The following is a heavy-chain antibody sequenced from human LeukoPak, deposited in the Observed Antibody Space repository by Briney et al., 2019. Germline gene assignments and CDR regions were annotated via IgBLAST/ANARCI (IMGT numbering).Heavy chain of an antibody. CDR3: ARAPGSGSYYQSNYYYYMDV. D-gene: IGHD3-10*01. Sequence: LSGGSLRLSCAASGFTFSSYSLNWVRQAPGKGLEWVSYISSSSSTIYYADSVKGRFTISRDNAKNSLYLQMNSLRAEDTAVYYCARAPGSGSYYQSNYYYYMDVWGKGTTVTVSS. J-gene: IGHJ6*03. CDR2: ISSSSSTI. V-gene: IGHV3-48*01. CDR1: GFTFSSYS.